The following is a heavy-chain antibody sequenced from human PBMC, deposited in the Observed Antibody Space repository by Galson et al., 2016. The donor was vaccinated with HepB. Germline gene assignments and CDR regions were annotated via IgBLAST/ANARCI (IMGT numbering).Heavy chain of an antibody. CDR1: GFIFSGYG. D-gene: IGHD6-19*01. CDR2: IWYDGSKT. J-gene: IGHJ4*02. Sequence: SLRLSCAASGFIFSGYGMHWVRQAPGKGLEWVALIWYDGSKTYYADSVKGRFIISRDNSKNTVSLQMNSLRVEDTAVYYCVKSHGSSRSTDFFESWGQGTLVTVSS. V-gene: IGHV3-33*06. CDR3: VKSHGSSRSTDFFES.